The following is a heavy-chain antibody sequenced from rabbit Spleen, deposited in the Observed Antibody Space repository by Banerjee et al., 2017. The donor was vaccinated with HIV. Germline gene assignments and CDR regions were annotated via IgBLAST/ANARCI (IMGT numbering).Heavy chain of an antibody. CDR1: GFDFCNYG. J-gene: IGHJ4*01. V-gene: IGHV1S47*01. Sequence: QEQLVESGGGLVQPGGSLKLSCKASGFDFCNYGVSWVRQAPGKGLEWIGYIEPIFGNTYYANWVNGRFTISSHNAQNTLHLQLSSLTAADTATYFCVREVAGKFSLWGPGTLVTVS. D-gene: IGHD4-1*01. CDR3: VREVAGKFSL. CDR2: IEPIFGNT.